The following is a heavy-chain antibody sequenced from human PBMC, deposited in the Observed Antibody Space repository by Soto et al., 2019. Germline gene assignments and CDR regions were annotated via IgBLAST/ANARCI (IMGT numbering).Heavy chain of an antibody. J-gene: IGHJ6*02. V-gene: IGHV4-59*01. CDR3: ARYGSHYHHYKMDV. CDR1: GDSISSYY. CDR2: IYSSGST. Sequence: SETLSLTCIVSGDSISSYYWTWIRQPPGKGLEWIGYIYSSGSTSYNPSLKSRVTISVDTSKNQFSLKLSSVTAADTAVYYCARYGSHYHHYKMDVWGQGTTVTVS. D-gene: IGHD1-26*01.